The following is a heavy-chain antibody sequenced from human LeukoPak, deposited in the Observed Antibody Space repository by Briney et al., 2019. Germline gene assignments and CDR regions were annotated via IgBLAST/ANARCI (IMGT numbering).Heavy chain of an antibody. D-gene: IGHD3-3*02. V-gene: IGHV1-2*02. CDR2: ITPKSGDT. CDR3: ARVRLADERAWAY. CDR1: GYTFIHYY. J-gene: IGHJ4*02. Sequence: ASVKVSCKASGYTFIHYYIHWVGQAPGQGLECVGWITPKSGDTYSPQRFQGRVTMTRDASISTAYMELSSLRSDDTAVYFCARVRLADERAWAYWGQGTLVTVFS.